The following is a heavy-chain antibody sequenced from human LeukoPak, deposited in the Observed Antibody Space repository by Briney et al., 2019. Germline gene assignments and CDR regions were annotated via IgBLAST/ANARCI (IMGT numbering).Heavy chain of an antibody. Sequence: PSETLSLTCAVSGGSFSPYYWSWIRQPPGKGLEWIGQINHSGNTLYNPSLISRVTISLDSSKNHFSLSLNSVTAADTAVYYCARGTSPNADPFDSWGQGTLVTVSS. CDR3: ARGTSPNADPFDS. D-gene: IGHD2-2*01. CDR2: INHSGNT. CDR1: GGSFSPYY. V-gene: IGHV4-34*01. J-gene: IGHJ4*02.